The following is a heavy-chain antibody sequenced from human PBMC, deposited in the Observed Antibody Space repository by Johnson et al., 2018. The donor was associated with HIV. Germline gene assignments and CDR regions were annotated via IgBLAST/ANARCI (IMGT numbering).Heavy chain of an antibody. D-gene: IGHD2-15*01. Sequence: QVQLVESGGGVVRPGESLRLSCAASGFTFSTYAMHWVRQAPGKGLEWVSFIRFDGSNKYYADSVKGRFTISRDNSKTTLYLQMNSLRAEDTAVYYCAKEDRPWRPDAFDIWGHGTMVTVSS. CDR3: AKEDRPWRPDAFDI. CDR1: GFTFSTYA. V-gene: IGHV3-30*02. J-gene: IGHJ3*02. CDR2: IRFDGSNK.